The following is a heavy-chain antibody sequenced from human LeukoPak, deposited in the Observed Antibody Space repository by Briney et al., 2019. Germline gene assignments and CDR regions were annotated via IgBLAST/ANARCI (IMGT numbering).Heavy chain of an antibody. V-gene: IGHV4-59*01. D-gene: IGHD6-6*01. CDR3: ARSVYTTSSHPYFYDY. J-gene: IGHJ4*02. Sequence: SETLSLTCTVSGGSISPYYWSWIRQPPGKGLEWIGYIYYSGSTNYNPSLKSRVTISVDTSKNQFSLKLSSVTAADTAVYYCARSVYTTSSHPYFYDYWGQGTQVTVSS. CDR1: GGSISPYY. CDR2: IYYSGST.